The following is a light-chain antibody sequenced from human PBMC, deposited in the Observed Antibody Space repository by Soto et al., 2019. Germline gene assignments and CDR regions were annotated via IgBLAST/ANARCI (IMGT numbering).Light chain of an antibody. CDR2: DAS. Sequence: EIVLTQSPATLSLSPGERATLSCRASQGVGSFLAWYQQKSGQTPRLLIYDASKRAPGIPARFSGSGSGTDFTLTISSLEPEDFAVYYCQHRSNWLGTFGPGTKVDIK. CDR3: QHRSNWLGT. J-gene: IGKJ3*01. CDR1: QGVGSF. V-gene: IGKV3-11*01.